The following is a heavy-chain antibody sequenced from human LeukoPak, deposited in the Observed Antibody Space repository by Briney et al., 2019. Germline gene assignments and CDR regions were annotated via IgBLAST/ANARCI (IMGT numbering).Heavy chain of an antibody. Sequence: SVKVSCKASGGTFSSYAISWVRQAPGQGLEWMGGIIPIFGTANYAQKFQGRVTITTDESTSTAYMELRSLRADDTAVYYCARCGATVTMFFDYWGQGTLVTVSS. CDR2: IIPIFGTA. D-gene: IGHD4-17*01. CDR1: GGTFSSYA. J-gene: IGHJ4*02. CDR3: ARCGATVTMFFDY. V-gene: IGHV1-69*05.